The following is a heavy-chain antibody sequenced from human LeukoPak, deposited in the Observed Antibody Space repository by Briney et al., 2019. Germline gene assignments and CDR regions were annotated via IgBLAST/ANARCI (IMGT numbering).Heavy chain of an antibody. J-gene: IGHJ6*03. CDR3: AREIHYDFYHMDV. CDR2: ISAYNGNT. Sequence: GASVTVSCKASGYTFTSYGVSWVRQAPGQGLEWMGWISAYNGNTNYAQKLQGRVTMTTDTSTSTAYMELRGLRSDDTAVYYCAREIHYDFYHMDVWGKGTTVTVSS. CDR1: GYTFTSYG. V-gene: IGHV1-18*01. D-gene: IGHD3-3*01.